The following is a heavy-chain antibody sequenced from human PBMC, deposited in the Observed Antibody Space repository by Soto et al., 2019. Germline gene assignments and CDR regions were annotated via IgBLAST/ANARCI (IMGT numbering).Heavy chain of an antibody. V-gene: IGHV1-18*01. J-gene: IGHJ4*02. CDR1: GYTFTSYG. Sequence: ASVKVSCKASGYTFTSYGISWVRQAPGQGLEWMGWISANYGNTNYAQKLQGRVTITADKSTSTAYMELSSLRSEDTAVYYCAIGYSYGSVDYWGQGTLVTVSS. CDR3: AIGYSYGSVDY. CDR2: ISANYGNT. D-gene: IGHD5-18*01.